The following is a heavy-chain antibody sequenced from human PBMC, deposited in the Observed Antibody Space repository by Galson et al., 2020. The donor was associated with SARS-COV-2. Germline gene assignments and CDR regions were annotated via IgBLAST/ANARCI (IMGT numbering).Heavy chain of an antibody. D-gene: IGHD2-15*01. CDR1: ELNFSDHS. CDR2: ARNKANSYTT. J-gene: IGHJ3*02. V-gene: IGHV3-72*01. CDR3: SRLGSTNALDI. Sequence: GGPLRLSCPPPELNFSDHSMDWARQAQGKGLEWVDRARNKANSYTTEYAASVKGRFTISRDNSENILYLQMNSLKTEDTGVYYCSRLGSTNALDIRGQGTVVTVSS.